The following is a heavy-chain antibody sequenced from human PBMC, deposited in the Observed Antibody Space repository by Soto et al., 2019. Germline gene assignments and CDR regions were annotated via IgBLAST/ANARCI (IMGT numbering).Heavy chain of an antibody. CDR3: VTPHHRGRHYGFRSPPTASLYRYGRGG. J-gene: IGHJ6*02. CDR1: RGTFNTSP. D-gene: IGHD3-3*01. Sequence: QVQLAQSGAEVKKPGSSVRVSCQTSRGTFNTSPISWMRQAPGQGLEWLGDILPVFGMVNYAQQFQDRLKLTADEATTRICVEVSRRTPGDTAVYLCVTPHHRGRHYGFRSPPTASLYRYGRGGWGQGTTVIVSS. CDR2: ILPVFGMV. V-gene: IGHV1-69*01.